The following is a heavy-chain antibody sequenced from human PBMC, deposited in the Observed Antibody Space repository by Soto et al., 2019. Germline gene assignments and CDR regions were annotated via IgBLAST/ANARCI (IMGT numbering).Heavy chain of an antibody. J-gene: IGHJ6*01. CDR1: LFTFRTYG. CDR3: ARDRVVRYMDV. CDR2: VWSDVSRP. D-gene: IGHD2-2*01. V-gene: IGHV3-33*01. Sequence: PLRLSWTASLFTFRTYGCHWVLQDPGKWLECVAVVWSDVSRPEYADSVEGRFTVSRDNSKNTLYLHMNDLRAEDTAVYFCARDRVVRYMDVWGQGTTVTVSS.